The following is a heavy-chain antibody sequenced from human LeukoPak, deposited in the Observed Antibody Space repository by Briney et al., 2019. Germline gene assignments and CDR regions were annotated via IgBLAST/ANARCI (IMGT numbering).Heavy chain of an antibody. CDR1: GFTFSNYA. V-gene: IGHV3-7*01. CDR2: IKQDGSEK. D-gene: IGHD5-24*01. J-gene: IGHJ4*02. CDR3: ARARGDGYFEDY. Sequence: GGSLRLSCAASGFTFSNYAMSWVRQAPGKGLEWVANIKQDGSEKYYVDSVKGRFTISRDNAKSSLYLQMNSLRAEDTAVYYCARARGDGYFEDYWGQGTLVTVSS.